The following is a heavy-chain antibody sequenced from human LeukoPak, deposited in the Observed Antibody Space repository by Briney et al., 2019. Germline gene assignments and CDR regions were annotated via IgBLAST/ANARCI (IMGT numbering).Heavy chain of an antibody. V-gene: IGHV3-15*04. CDR2: IESKTDGGTT. CDR3: TTYGSGRKFDY. CDR1: GFTFSSYA. Sequence: GGSLRLSCAASGFTFSSYAMSWVRQIPGKGLEWVGRIESKTDGGTTDYAAPVKGRFTISRDDSTNTLYLQMNSLKSEDTAVYYCTTYGSGRKFDYWGQGILVTVSS. D-gene: IGHD3-10*01. J-gene: IGHJ4*02.